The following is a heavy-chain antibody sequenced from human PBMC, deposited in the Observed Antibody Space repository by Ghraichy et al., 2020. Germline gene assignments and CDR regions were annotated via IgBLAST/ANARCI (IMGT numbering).Heavy chain of an antibody. J-gene: IGHJ4*02. D-gene: IGHD6-6*01. CDR3: AKGAYSSSSTLDY. CDR2: ISWNSGSI. CDR1: GFTFDDYA. V-gene: IGHV3-9*01. Sequence: LSLTCAASGFTFDDYAMHWVRQAPGKGLEWVSGISWNSGSIGYADSVKGRFTISRDNAKNSLYLQMNSLRAEDTALYYCAKGAYSSSSTLDYWGQGTLVTVSS.